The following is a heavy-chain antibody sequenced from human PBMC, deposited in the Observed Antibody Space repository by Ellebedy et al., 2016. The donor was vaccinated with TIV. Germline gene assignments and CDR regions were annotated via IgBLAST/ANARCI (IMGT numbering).Heavy chain of an antibody. CDR1: GYTFTSYG. Sequence: ASVKVSCKASGYTFTSYGISWVRQAPGQGLDWMGWISAYNGNTNYAQKLQGRVTMTTETSTSTAYMELRSLRSEDTAVYYCATRAAAGTRDYYYYYYGMDVWGQGTTVTVSS. J-gene: IGHJ6*02. CDR2: ISAYNGNT. D-gene: IGHD6-13*01. V-gene: IGHV1-18*04. CDR3: ATRAAAGTRDYYYYYYGMDV.